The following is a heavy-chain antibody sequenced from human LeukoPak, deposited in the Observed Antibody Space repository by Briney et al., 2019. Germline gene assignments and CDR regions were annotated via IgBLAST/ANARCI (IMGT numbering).Heavy chain of an antibody. V-gene: IGHV3-43*02. D-gene: IGHD5-18*01. Sequence: PGGSLRLSCAAPGFTFDDYAIHWVRQAPGKGLEWVSLISEDGSRTYYADSVKGRFTTSRDNSKNSLYLQMNTLRTQDTALYYCAKDLTQLYLAFDYWGQGTLVTVSS. CDR3: AKDLTQLYLAFDY. J-gene: IGHJ4*02. CDR1: GFTFDDYA. CDR2: ISEDGSRT.